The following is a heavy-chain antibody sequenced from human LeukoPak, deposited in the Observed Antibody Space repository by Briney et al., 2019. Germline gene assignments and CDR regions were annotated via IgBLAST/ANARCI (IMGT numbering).Heavy chain of an antibody. CDR3: ARDPLRFLEWLPLDS. D-gene: IGHD3-3*01. CDR2: ISSSSSYI. Sequence: GGSLRLSCAASGFTFSSYSMNWLRQAPGKGLEWVSSISSSSSYIYYADSVKGRFTISRENAKNSLYLQMNSLRAEDTAVYYCARDPLRFLEWLPLDSWGQGTLVTVSS. J-gene: IGHJ4*02. V-gene: IGHV3-21*01. CDR1: GFTFSSYS.